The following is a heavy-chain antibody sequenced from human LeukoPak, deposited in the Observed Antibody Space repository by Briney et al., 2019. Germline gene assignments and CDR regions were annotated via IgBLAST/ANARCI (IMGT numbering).Heavy chain of an antibody. CDR3: ARELDEFDSSGYYYFDY. CDR1: GGTFSSYA. Sequence: ASVKVSCKASGGTFSSYAISWVRQAPGQGLEWMGWINPNSGGTNYAQKFQGRVTMTRDTSISTAYMELSRLRSDDTAVYYCARELDEFDSSGYYYFDYWGQGTLVTVSS. J-gene: IGHJ4*02. CDR2: INPNSGGT. D-gene: IGHD3-22*01. V-gene: IGHV1-2*02.